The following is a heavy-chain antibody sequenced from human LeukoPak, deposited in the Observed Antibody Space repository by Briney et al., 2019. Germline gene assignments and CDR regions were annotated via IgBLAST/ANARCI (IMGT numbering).Heavy chain of an antibody. V-gene: IGHV3-23*01. CDR2: ISASGGTT. J-gene: IGHJ4*02. Sequence: PGGSLTLSCAASGFTFSTYAMSWVRQAPGKGLEWVSGISASGGTTYYADSVKGRFTISRDNSKNTLYLQMNSLRADDTAVYYCAKDRRQLANFDYWGQGTLVTVSS. CDR3: AKDRRQLANFDY. D-gene: IGHD6-13*01. CDR1: GFTFSTYA.